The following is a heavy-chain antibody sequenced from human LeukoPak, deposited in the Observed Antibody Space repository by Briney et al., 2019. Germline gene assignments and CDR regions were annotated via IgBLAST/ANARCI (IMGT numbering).Heavy chain of an antibody. D-gene: IGHD5-18*01. Sequence: PGGSLRLSCAASGFTFSSYAMHWVRQAPGKGLEWVSGISWNSGSIGYADSVKGRFTISRDNAKNSLYLQMNSLRAEDTALYYCAKARGYSYGPLDYWGQGTLVTVSS. CDR3: AKARGYSYGPLDY. V-gene: IGHV3-9*01. J-gene: IGHJ4*02. CDR2: ISWNSGSI. CDR1: GFTFSSYA.